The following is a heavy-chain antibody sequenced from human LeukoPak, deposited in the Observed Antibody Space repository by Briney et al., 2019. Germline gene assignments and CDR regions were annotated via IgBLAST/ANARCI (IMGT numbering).Heavy chain of an antibody. CDR3: ARHAAVAGIGFGY. CDR2: IYPGDSDT. V-gene: IGHV5-51*01. D-gene: IGHD6-19*01. J-gene: IGHJ4*02. Sequence: GESLKISFKGSGYSFTSYWIGWVRPMPGKGLEWMGIIYPGDSDTRYSPSFQGQVTISADKSISTAYLQWSSLKASDTAMYYCARHAAVAGIGFGYWGQGTLVTVSS. CDR1: GYSFTSYW.